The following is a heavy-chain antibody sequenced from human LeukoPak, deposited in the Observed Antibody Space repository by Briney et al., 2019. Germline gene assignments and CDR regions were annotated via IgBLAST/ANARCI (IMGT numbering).Heavy chain of an antibody. Sequence: ASVKVSCKVSGYTLTELSMHWVRQAPGKGLEWMGGFDPEDGETIYAQKFQGRVTMTEDTSTDTAYMELSSLRSEDAAVYYCATARGYSYGYVGNYFDYWGQGTLVTVSS. D-gene: IGHD5-18*01. CDR1: GYTLTELS. J-gene: IGHJ4*02. V-gene: IGHV1-24*01. CDR3: ATARGYSYGYVGNYFDY. CDR2: FDPEDGET.